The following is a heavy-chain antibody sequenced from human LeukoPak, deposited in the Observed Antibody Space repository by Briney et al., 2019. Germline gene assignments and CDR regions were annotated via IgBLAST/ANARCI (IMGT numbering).Heavy chain of an antibody. J-gene: IGHJ4*02. CDR2: IHNDYRT. CDR1: GFTFSSYG. D-gene: IGHD3-16*01. Sequence: GGSLRLSCAASGFTFSSYGMHWVRQAPGKGLEWVAGIHNDYRTFYADSVKGRFTILGDDSANTVYLQMNSLSAEGTAIFYCANHYGGGQGALVTVSS. CDR3: ANHYG. V-gene: IGHV3-NL1*01.